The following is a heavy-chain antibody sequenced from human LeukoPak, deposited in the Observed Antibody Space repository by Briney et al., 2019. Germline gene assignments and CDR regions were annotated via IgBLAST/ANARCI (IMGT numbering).Heavy chain of an antibody. CDR2: IWYDGSNK. D-gene: IGHD5-24*01. Sequence: GGSLRLSCAASGFTFSSYGMHWVRQAPGKGLEWVAVIWYDGSNKYYADSVKGRFTISRDNSKNTPYLQMNSLRAEDTAVYYCARDRADGYNDEYYFDYWGQGTLVTVSS. CDR1: GFTFSSYG. J-gene: IGHJ4*02. V-gene: IGHV3-33*01. CDR3: ARDRADGYNDEYYFDY.